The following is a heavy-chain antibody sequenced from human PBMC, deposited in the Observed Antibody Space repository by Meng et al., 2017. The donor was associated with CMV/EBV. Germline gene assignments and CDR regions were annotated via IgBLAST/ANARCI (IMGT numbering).Heavy chain of an antibody. CDR2: IIPILGIA. Sequence: SVKVSCKASAGTFSSYTISWVRQAPGRGLEWMGRIIPILGIANNAQKFQGRVTITADKSTSTAYMELSSLRSEDTAGYYCARDLGGDSANNGMDVWGQGTMVTVSS. D-gene: IGHD3-3*01. CDR3: ARDLGGDSANNGMDV. J-gene: IGHJ6*02. CDR1: AGTFSSYT. V-gene: IGHV1-69*04.